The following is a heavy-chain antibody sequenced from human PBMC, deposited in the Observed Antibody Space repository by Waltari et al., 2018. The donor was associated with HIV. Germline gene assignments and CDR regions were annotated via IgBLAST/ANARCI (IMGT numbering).Heavy chain of an antibody. J-gene: IGHJ6*02. V-gene: IGHV3-7*04. CDR1: GFTFSNFW. Sequence: HLVESGGGLVQPGGSLRLSCEASGFTFSNFWMSWVRQAPGKGLEWVAEIREYGMEKNYVDSVKGRFTISRDNAKNSLYLQMNSLRAEDTAVYHCARVTFYGSGPFYTAYYHGMSVWGQGTTVSVSS. CDR2: IREYGMEK. CDR3: ARVTFYGSGPFYTAYYHGMSV. D-gene: IGHD3-10*01.